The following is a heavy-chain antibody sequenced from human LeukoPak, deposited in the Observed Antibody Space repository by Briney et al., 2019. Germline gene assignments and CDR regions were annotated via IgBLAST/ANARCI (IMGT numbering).Heavy chain of an antibody. Sequence: ASVKVSCKASGFTFTVYYIHWVRQAPGQGLEWMGWINPNSGGTNYAQKFQGRVTMTRDTSISTAYMELSRLRSDDTAVYYCARAGYSSGWWYFDYWGQGTLVTVSS. CDR2: INPNSGGT. D-gene: IGHD6-19*01. V-gene: IGHV1-2*02. J-gene: IGHJ4*02. CDR3: ARAGYSSGWWYFDY. CDR1: GFTFTVYY.